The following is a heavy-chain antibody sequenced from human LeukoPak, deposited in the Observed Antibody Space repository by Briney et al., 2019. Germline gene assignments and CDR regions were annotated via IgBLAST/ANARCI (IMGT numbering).Heavy chain of an antibody. V-gene: IGHV3-30*04. Sequence: PGGSLRLSCAASGFTFSSYAMHWVRQAPGKGLERVAVISYDGSNKYYADSVKGRFTISRDNSKNTLYLQMNSLRAEDTAVYYCAKASVYVYYGMDVWGQGTTVTVSS. CDR3: AKASVYVYYGMDV. CDR1: GFTFSSYA. D-gene: IGHD3-16*02. CDR2: ISYDGSNK. J-gene: IGHJ6*02.